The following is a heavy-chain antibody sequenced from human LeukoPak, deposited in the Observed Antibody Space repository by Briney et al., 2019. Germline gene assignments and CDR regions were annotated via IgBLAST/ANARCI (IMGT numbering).Heavy chain of an antibody. CDR2: ISTYNRNT. Sequence: ASVKVSCKASGYTFTTYYIHWVRQAPGQGLEWMGWISTYNRNTNYAQKLQGRVTMTTDTSTSTAYMELRTLRSDDTAVYYCARGRGYSSSWYFDYWGQGTLVTVSS. CDR3: ARGRGYSSSWYFDY. V-gene: IGHV1-18*04. D-gene: IGHD6-13*01. CDR1: GYTFTTYY. J-gene: IGHJ4*02.